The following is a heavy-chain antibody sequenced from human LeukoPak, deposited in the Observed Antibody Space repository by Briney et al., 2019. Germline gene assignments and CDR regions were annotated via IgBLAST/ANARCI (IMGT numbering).Heavy chain of an antibody. V-gene: IGHV1-8*03. D-gene: IGHD6-19*01. CDR3: ARVAGSIDY. CDR2: MNPNSGYT. J-gene: IGHJ4*02. Sequence: ASVKVSCKTSGYTFTTYDINWVRQATGQGLEWMGWMNPNSGYTGYAQKFQGRVTITRDTAISTAYMELSSLRSEDTAVYYCARVAGSIDYWGQGTLVTVSS. CDR1: GYTFTTYD.